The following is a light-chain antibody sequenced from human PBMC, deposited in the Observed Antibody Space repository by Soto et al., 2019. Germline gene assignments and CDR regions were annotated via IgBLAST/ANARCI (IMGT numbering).Light chain of an antibody. Sequence: QSALTQPASVSGSPGQSITISCAGTSTDVGGYHYVSWYQQHPGEAPKLMIYEVSNRPSGVSYRFSGSKSGNTASLTISGRQADDEEAYYCCSFSSSSTTGFGTGTKLTVL. J-gene: IGLJ1*01. CDR3: CSFSSSSTTG. V-gene: IGLV2-14*01. CDR1: STDVGGYHY. CDR2: EVS.